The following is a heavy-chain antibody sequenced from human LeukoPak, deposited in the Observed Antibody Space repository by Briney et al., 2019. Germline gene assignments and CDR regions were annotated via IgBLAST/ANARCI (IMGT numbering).Heavy chain of an antibody. CDR1: GFTFSSYG. J-gene: IGHJ4*02. Sequence: PGRSLRLPCAASGFTFSSYGMHWVRQAPGKGLEWVAVIWYDGSNKYYADSVKGRFTISRDNSKNTLYLQMNSLRAEDTAVYYCAREQWLVSFDYWGQGTLVTVSS. CDR2: IWYDGSNK. V-gene: IGHV3-33*01. CDR3: AREQWLVSFDY. D-gene: IGHD6-19*01.